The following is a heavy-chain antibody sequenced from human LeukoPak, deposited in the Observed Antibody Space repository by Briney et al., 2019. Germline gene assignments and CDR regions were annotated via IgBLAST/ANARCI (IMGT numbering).Heavy chain of an antibody. J-gene: IGHJ4*02. Sequence: GGSLRLSCAASGFTLSSYAMTWVRQAPGRGLEWFSSVDGGGGGTYFADSVKGRFTISSDNSKDTLYLQMNGLRAEDTAVYFCAKQSAGSAAWYSLHYDFWGQGALVTVSS. CDR1: GFTLSSYA. D-gene: IGHD6-13*01. CDR3: AKQSAGSAAWYSLHYDF. V-gene: IGHV3-23*01. CDR2: VDGGGGGT.